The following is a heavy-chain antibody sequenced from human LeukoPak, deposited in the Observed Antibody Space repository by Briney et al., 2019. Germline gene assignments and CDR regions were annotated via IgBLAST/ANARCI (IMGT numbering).Heavy chain of an antibody. V-gene: IGHV4-59*01. CDR1: GGSISSYY. Sequence: SETLSLTCTVSGGSISSYYWSWIRQPPGKGLEWIGYIYYSGSTNYNPSLKSRVTISVDTSNNQFSLKLSSVTAADTAVYYCARVDYDILTGFYDAFDIWGQGTMVTASS. CDR3: ARVDYDILTGFYDAFDI. CDR2: IYYSGST. J-gene: IGHJ3*02. D-gene: IGHD3-9*01.